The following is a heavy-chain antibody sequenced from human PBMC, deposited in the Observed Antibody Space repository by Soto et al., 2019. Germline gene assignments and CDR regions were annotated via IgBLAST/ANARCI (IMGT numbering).Heavy chain of an antibody. D-gene: IGHD1-26*01. CDR3: TIVLGWATFDF. J-gene: IGHJ4*02. Sequence: GASVKVSCKASGGTFSSYAISWVRQAPGQGLEWMGGIIPIFGTANYAQKFQGRVTITADESTSTAYMELSSLRSEDTAVYYCTIVLGWATFDFWGQGTLVTVSS. CDR1: GGTFSSYA. V-gene: IGHV1-69*13. CDR2: IIPIFGTA.